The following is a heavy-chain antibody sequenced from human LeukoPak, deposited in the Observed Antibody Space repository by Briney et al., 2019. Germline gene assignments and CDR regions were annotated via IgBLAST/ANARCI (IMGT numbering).Heavy chain of an antibody. Sequence: TSETLSLTCTVSGGSISSGDYYWSWIRQPPGKGLEWIGYIYYSGSTYYNPSLKSRVTISVDTSKNQFSLKLSSVTAADTAVYYCARGLSGSYFDYWGQGTLVTVSS. CDR3: ARGLSGSYFDY. D-gene: IGHD1-26*01. J-gene: IGHJ4*02. V-gene: IGHV4-30-4*01. CDR1: GGSISSGDYY. CDR2: IYYSGST.